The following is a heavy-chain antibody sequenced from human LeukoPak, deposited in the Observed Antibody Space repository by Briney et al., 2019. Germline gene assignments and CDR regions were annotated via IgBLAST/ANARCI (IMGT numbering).Heavy chain of an antibody. J-gene: IGHJ5*02. D-gene: IGHD3-10*01. CDR1: GGSISGFF. CDR3: ARVGYGSGSWGWFDP. CDR2: IYYSGTT. V-gene: IGHV4-59*01. Sequence: PSETLSLTCTVSGGSISGFFWSWTRQSPGKGLEYIGYIYYSGTTDYNPTLKSRVSMSVDTSKNQFFLNLTSVTAADTAIYYCARVGYGSGSWGWFDPWGQGTLVTVSS.